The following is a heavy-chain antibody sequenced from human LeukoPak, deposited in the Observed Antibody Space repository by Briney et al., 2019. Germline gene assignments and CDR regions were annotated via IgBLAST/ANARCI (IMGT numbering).Heavy chain of an antibody. D-gene: IGHD5-24*01. Sequence: GGSLRLSCAASGFTFSSYDMTWVRQAPEKGLEWVSYISSSGTSIQYADSVKGRFTLSRDNAKNSLNLQMNSLRVEDTAVYYCARGNSRDGYNFWGQGTRASVSS. CDR3: ARGNSRDGYNF. CDR1: GFTFSSYD. CDR2: ISSSGTSI. V-gene: IGHV3-48*03. J-gene: IGHJ4*02.